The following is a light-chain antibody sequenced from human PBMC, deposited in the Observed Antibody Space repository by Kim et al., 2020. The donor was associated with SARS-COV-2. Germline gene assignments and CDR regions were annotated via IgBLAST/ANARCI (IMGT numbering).Light chain of an antibody. CDR3: QQLNSYPRT. Sequence: IQLTQSPSSLSASVGHRVTITCRASQGISSYLAWYQQKPGKAPKLLIYAASTLQSGVPSRFSGSGSGTDFTLAISSLQPEDIATYYCQQLNSYPRTFGQGTKVEIK. V-gene: IGKV1-9*01. CDR1: QGISSY. CDR2: AAS. J-gene: IGKJ1*01.